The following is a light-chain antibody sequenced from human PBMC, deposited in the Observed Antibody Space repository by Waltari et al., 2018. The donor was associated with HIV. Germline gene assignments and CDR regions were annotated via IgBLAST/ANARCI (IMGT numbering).Light chain of an antibody. Sequence: QSALTQLPSASGSPGQSVSISCTGASSDVGAFKYVSWYQQHPGKAPKLLIYDVTKRPSGVPDRFSGSKSGNTASLTVSGLQAEDEAHYYCSSYAGSSMSYAFGTGTKVTVL. J-gene: IGLJ1*01. V-gene: IGLV2-8*01. CDR3: SSYAGSSMSYA. CDR2: DVT. CDR1: SSDVGAFKY.